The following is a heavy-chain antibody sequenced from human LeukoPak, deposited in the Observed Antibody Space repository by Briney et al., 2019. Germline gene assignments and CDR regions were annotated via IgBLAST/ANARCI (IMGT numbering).Heavy chain of an antibody. CDR1: GFTFSSYS. D-gene: IGHD4-23*01. Sequence: GGSLRLSCAASGFTFSSYSMNWVRQAPGKGLEWVSSISSSSSYIYYADSVKGRFTISRDNAKNSLYLQMNSLRAEDTAMYYCARLRRAYYGGNSHFDYWGQGTLVTVSS. CDR2: ISSSSSYI. CDR3: ARLRRAYYGGNSHFDY. V-gene: IGHV3-21*01. J-gene: IGHJ4*02.